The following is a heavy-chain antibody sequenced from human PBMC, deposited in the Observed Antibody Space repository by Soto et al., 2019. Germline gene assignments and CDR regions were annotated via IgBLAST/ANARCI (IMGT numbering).Heavy chain of an antibody. Sequence: QVQLQESGPGLVKPSQTLSLTCSVSGGSMDSGTYCWNWLRQHPGKGLEGIGYIYYRGYTYSNPSLKSRVTRSVDTSKNQFSLNLTSVTAADTAVYSCATVRSDGWGTVDYWGQGTLVSVSS. CDR3: ATVRSDGWGTVDY. CDR2: IYYRGYT. J-gene: IGHJ4*02. V-gene: IGHV4-31*03. D-gene: IGHD3-10*01. CDR1: GGSMDSGTYC.